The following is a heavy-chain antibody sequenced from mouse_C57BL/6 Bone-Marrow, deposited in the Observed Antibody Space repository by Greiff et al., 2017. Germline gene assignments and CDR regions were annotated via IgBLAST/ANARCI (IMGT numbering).Heavy chain of an antibody. J-gene: IGHJ3*01. Sequence: EVQLVESGGDLVKPGGSLKLSCAASGFTFSSYGMSWVRQTPDKRLEWVATISSGGSYTYYPDSVKGRFTISRDNAKNTQYLQMSSLKSEDTAMYYCARRYYDGYYVWFAYWGQGTLVTVSA. V-gene: IGHV5-6*01. CDR2: ISSGGSYT. CDR1: GFTFSSYG. D-gene: IGHD2-3*01. CDR3: ARRYYDGYYVWFAY.